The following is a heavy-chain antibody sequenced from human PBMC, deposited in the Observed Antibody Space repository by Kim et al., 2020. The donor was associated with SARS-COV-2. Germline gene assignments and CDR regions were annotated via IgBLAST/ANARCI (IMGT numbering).Heavy chain of an antibody. J-gene: IGHJ3*02. Sequence: SETLSLTCAVYGGSFSGYYWSWIRQPPGKGLEWIGEINHSGSTNYNPSLKSRVTISVDTSKNQFSLKLSSVTAADTAVYYCARSRPDAFDIWGQGTMVTV. CDR3: ARSRPDAFDI. CDR1: GGSFSGYY. V-gene: IGHV4-34*01. CDR2: INHSGST.